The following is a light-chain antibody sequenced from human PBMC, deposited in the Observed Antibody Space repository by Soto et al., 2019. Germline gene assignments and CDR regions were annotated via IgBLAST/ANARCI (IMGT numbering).Light chain of an antibody. J-gene: IGLJ1*01. CDR3: QVWDSSSDHPNYV. CDR1: NIGSKS. V-gene: IGLV3-21*04. CDR2: YDS. Sequence: SYELTQPPSVSVAPGKTARITCGGTNIGSKSVHWYQQKPGQAPVLVIYYDSDRPSGIPERFSGSNSGNTATLTISRVEAGDEADYYCQVWDSSSDHPNYVFGTGTKVTVL.